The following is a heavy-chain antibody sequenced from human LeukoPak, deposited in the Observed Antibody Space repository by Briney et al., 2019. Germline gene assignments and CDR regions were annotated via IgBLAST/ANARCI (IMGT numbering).Heavy chain of an antibody. V-gene: IGHV4-34*01. D-gene: IGHD6-6*01. CDR2: INHSGST. CDR3: ARTSIAARRANVFDI. CDR1: GGSFSGYY. J-gene: IGHJ3*02. Sequence: SETLSLTCAVYGGSFSGYYWSWIRQPPGKGLEWIGEINHSGSTNYNPSLKSRVTISVDTSKNQFSLKLSSVTAADTAVYYCARTSIAARRANVFDIWGQGTMVTVSS.